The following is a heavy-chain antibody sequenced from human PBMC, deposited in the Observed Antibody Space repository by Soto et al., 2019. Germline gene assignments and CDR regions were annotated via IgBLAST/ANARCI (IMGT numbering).Heavy chain of an antibody. CDR1: GGSISSGGYS. V-gene: IGHV4-30-2*01. Sequence: PSETLSLTCAVSGGSISSGGYSWSWIRQPPGKGLEWIGYIYHSGSTYYNPSLKSRVTISVDRSKNQFSLKLSSVTAADTAVYYCARDERDYDSSGYYYWFDPWGQGTLVTVPS. CDR3: ARDERDYDSSGYYYWFDP. D-gene: IGHD3-22*01. J-gene: IGHJ5*02. CDR2: IYHSGST.